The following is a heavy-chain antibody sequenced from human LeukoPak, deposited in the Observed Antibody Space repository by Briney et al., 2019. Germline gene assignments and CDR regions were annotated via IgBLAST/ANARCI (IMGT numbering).Heavy chain of an antibody. CDR2: IYYSGST. J-gene: IGHJ6*02. D-gene: IGHD2-2*01. CDR1: DGSINSYY. CDR3: ARHYVVIPAGRRDYYHYGMDV. Sequence: PSETLSLTCTVSDGSINSYYWSWIRQPPGKGLEWLGYIYYSGSTNYYPSLKSRVTISVDTSKTQFSLKLTSVTAADTAVYYCARHYVVIPAGRRDYYHYGMDVWGLGTTVTVSS. V-gene: IGHV4-59*08.